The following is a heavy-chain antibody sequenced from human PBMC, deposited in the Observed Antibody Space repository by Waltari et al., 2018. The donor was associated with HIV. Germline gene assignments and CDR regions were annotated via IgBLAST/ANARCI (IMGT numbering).Heavy chain of an antibody. CDR3: ARHIYYDSSGKEGYFQH. CDR2: IYYSGST. J-gene: IGHJ1*01. CDR1: GGSISSSRYY. D-gene: IGHD3-22*01. Sequence: QLQLQESGPGLVKPSETLSLTCTVSGGSISSSRYYWGWIRQPPGKGLEWIGSIYYSGSTYYNPSLKSRVTISVDTSKNQFSLKLSSVTAADTAVYYCARHIYYDSSGKEGYFQHWGQGTLVTVSS. V-gene: IGHV4-39*01.